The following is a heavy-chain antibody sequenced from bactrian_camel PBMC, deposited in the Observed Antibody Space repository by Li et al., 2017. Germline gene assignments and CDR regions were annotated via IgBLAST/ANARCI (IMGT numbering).Heavy chain of an antibody. Sequence: HVQLVESGGGLVQPGGSLRLSCAASGFTLSSKSMSWVRQAPGKGLEWVSSIGSASNTYIADSVKGRFTISRDNAKNTLYLELNSLKTEDTAMYYCTKDLSEIAMIADMYDYWGQGTQVTVS. CDR2: IGSASNT. CDR3: TKDLSEIAMIADMYDY. CDR1: GFTLSSKS. J-gene: IGHJ4*01. D-gene: IGHD3*01. V-gene: IGHV3-2*01.